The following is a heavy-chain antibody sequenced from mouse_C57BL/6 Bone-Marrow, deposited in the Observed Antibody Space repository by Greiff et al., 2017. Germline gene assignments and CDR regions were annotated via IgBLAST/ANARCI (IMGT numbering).Heavy chain of an antibody. J-gene: IGHJ3*01. V-gene: IGHV5-4*01. D-gene: IGHD2-1*01. CDR1: GFTFSSYA. Sequence: EVHLVESGGGLVKPGGSLKLSCAASGFTFSSYAMSWVRQTPEKRLEWVATISDGGSYTYYPDNVKGRFTISRDNAKNNLYLQMSHLKSEDTAMYYCARDKGNGFAYWGQGTLVTVSA. CDR3: ARDKGNGFAY. CDR2: ISDGGSYT.